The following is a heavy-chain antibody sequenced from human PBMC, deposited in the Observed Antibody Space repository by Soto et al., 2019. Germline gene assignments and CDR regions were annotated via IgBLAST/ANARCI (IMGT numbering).Heavy chain of an antibody. V-gene: IGHV4-59*08. Sequence: SETLSLTCTVSGGSISSYYWSWIRQPPGKGLEWIGYIYYSGSTNYNPSLKSRVTISVDTSKNQFSLKLSSVTAADTAVYYCARHVIAAERYYYYYYMDVWGKGTTVTVSS. CDR2: IYYSGST. D-gene: IGHD6-13*01. CDR3: ARHVIAAERYYYYYYMDV. CDR1: GGSISSYY. J-gene: IGHJ6*03.